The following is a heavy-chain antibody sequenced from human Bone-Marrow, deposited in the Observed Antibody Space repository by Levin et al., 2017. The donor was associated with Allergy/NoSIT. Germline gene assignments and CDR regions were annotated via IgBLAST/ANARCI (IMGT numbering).Heavy chain of an antibody. CDR2: ISGSGGGT. Sequence: SGGSLRLSCTSSGLTFNVYAMTWVRQAPGKGLEWVSAISGSGGGTYYAESVKGRFSISRDNSKNTLYLQMNSLRAEDTAVYYCAKDHGVAGVRFWYFDLWGRGTMVTVSS. CDR3: AKDHGVAGVRFWYFDL. CDR1: GLTFNVYA. D-gene: IGHD6-19*01. J-gene: IGHJ2*01. V-gene: IGHV3-23*01.